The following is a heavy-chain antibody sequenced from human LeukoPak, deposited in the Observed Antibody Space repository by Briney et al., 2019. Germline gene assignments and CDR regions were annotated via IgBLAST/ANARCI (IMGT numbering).Heavy chain of an antibody. CDR3: ARDQVYYGSGKTFDY. V-gene: IGHV1-2*02. D-gene: IGHD3-10*01. J-gene: IGHJ4*02. CDR1: GYTFTGYY. CDR2: INPNSGGT. Sequence: ASVKVSCKASGYTFTGYYLHWVRQAPGQGPEWMGWINPNSGGTNYGQKFQGRVTMTRDTSISTAYMELSRLRSDDTAVYYCARDQVYYGSGKTFDYWGQGTLVTVSS.